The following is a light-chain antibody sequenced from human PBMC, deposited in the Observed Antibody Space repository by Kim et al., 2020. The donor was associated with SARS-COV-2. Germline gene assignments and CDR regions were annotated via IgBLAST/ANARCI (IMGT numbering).Light chain of an antibody. CDR2: STN. J-gene: IGLJ2*01. CDR3: LLYYGGGLV. Sequence: QAVVTQEPSLTVSPGGTVTLTCASTTGAVTSGYYPNWFQQKPGQAPRALMYSTNNKYSWTPARFSGSLLGGKAALTLSGVQPEDEAEYYCLLYYGGGLVFGGGTQLTVL. CDR1: TGAVTSGYY. V-gene: IGLV7-43*01.